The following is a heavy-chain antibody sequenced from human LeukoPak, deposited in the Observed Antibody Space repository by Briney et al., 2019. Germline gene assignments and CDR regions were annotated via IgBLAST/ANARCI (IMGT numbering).Heavy chain of an antibody. V-gene: IGHV3-74*01. CDR3: ARANNFDY. Sequence: GGSLRLSCAASGFTFNNYWMHWVRQGPGQGLVWVSRINTDGSSTSYADSVKGRFTISRDNAKNTLYLQMSSLRAEDTAVYSCARANNFDYWGQGTLVTVSS. J-gene: IGHJ4*02. CDR2: INTDGSST. CDR1: GFTFNNYW. D-gene: IGHD4/OR15-4a*01.